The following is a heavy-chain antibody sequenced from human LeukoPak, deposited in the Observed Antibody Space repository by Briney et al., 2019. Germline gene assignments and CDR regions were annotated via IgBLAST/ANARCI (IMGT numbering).Heavy chain of an antibody. CDR1: GGSISSYY. D-gene: IGHD4-23*01. CDR3: TRATHLVMIDY. J-gene: IGHJ4*02. Sequence: PSETLSLTCTVLGGSISSYYWSWIRQPLGKGLEWIGYIYYSGSTNYNPSLKSRVTISVDTSKNQFSLKLSSVTAADTAVYYCTRATHLVMIDYWGQGTLVTVSS. V-gene: IGHV4-59*01. CDR2: IYYSGST.